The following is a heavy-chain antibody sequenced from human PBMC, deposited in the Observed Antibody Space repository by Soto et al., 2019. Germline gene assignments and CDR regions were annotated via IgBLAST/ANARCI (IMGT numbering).Heavy chain of an antibody. V-gene: IGHV1-69*08. CDR3: ARDRITTRGDAFDL. Sequence: QVQLVQSGAEVRKPGSSVKVSCKAPVGTFSTYSISWVRQAPGQGLEWMGRIIPIPDITNYAQKFQGRVTVTADRSTSTAYMELTSLKSEDTAVYYCARDRITTRGDAFDLWGQGTMVTVSS. CDR2: IIPIPDIT. D-gene: IGHD3-3*01. J-gene: IGHJ3*01. CDR1: VGTFSTYS.